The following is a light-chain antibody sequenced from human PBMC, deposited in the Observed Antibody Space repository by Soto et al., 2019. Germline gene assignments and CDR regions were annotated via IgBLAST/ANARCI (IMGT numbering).Light chain of an antibody. CDR3: EQYNTYWT. Sequence: DIQMTQSPSTLSASVGDRVTITCRASQSISSWLAWYQQKPGKAPKLLIYKASSLERGVPSRFSGSGSGTEYTLTSSSLQPDDLVTYYCEQYNTYWTFGQGTMVEIK. J-gene: IGKJ1*01. CDR1: QSISSW. CDR2: KAS. V-gene: IGKV1-5*03.